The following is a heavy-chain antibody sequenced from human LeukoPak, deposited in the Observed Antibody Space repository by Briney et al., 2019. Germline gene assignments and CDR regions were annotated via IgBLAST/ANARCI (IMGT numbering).Heavy chain of an antibody. CDR3: ANPGGLTGTKVRFDP. Sequence: PGGSLRLSCAASGFTFSSYEMNWVRQAPGKGLEWVSYISSSGSTIYYADSVKGRFTISRDNAKNSLYLQMNSLRAEDTAVYYCANPGGLTGTKVRFDPWGQGTLVTVSS. V-gene: IGHV3-48*03. CDR1: GFTFSSYE. CDR2: ISSSGSTI. J-gene: IGHJ5*02. D-gene: IGHD1-20*01.